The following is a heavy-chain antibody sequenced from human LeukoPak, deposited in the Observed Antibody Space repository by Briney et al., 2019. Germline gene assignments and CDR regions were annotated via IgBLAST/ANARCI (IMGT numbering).Heavy chain of an antibody. J-gene: IGHJ4*02. CDR1: GGSFSGYY. D-gene: IGHD6-19*01. CDR2: INHSGST. V-gene: IGHV4-34*01. Sequence: PSETLSLTCAVYGGSFSGYYWSWIRQPPGKGLEWIGEINHSGSTNYNPSLKSRVTISVDTSKNQFSLKLSSVTAADTAGYYCARGRVLAVAAAYYFDYWGQGTLVTVSS. CDR3: ARGRVLAVAAAYYFDY.